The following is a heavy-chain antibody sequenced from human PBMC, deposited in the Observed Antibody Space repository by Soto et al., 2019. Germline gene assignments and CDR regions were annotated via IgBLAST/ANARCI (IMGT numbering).Heavy chain of an antibody. J-gene: IGHJ6*03. D-gene: IGHD3-10*01. CDR2: ISGSGGST. Sequence: GGSLRLSCAASGFTFSSYSMNWVRQAPGKGLEWVSAISGSGGSTYYADSVKGRFTISRDNSKNTLYLQMNSLRAEDTAVYYCAKDSVRYYYMDVWGKGTTVTVSS. V-gene: IGHV3-23*01. CDR1: GFTFSSYS. CDR3: AKDSVRYYYMDV.